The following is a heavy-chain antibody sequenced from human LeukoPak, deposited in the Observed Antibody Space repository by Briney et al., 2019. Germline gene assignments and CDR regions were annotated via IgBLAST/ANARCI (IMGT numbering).Heavy chain of an antibody. D-gene: IGHD4-17*01. Sequence: GGSLRLSCAASGFTFSSYAMSWVRQAPGNGLEWVSAISGSGGSTYYADSVKGRFTISRDNSKNTLYLQMNSLRAEDTAVYYCAKGPVYDYGDYGLDYWGQGTLVTVSS. CDR2: ISGSGGST. J-gene: IGHJ4*02. CDR3: AKGPVYDYGDYGLDY. CDR1: GFTFSSYA. V-gene: IGHV3-23*01.